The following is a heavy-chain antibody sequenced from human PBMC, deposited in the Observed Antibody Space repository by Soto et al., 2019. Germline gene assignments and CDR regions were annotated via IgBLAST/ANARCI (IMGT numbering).Heavy chain of an antibody. CDR2: ISSTSNTI. CDR3: ARGRFSSTSYGMDV. V-gene: IGHV3-48*02. J-gene: IGHJ6*02. D-gene: IGHD3-3*01. CDR1: GFTFSDYT. Sequence: EVQLVESGGGLVQPGGSLRLSCAASGFTFSDYTMNWVRQAPGKGLEWISYISSTSNTIHYADSVKGQFTITSDNAKNTLDLQMNSLRDEDTAVYYCARGRFSSTSYGMDVWGQGTTVIVSS.